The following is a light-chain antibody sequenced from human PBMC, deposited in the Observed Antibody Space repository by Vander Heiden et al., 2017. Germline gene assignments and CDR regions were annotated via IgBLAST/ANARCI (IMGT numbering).Light chain of an antibody. J-gene: IGKJ4*01. CDR3: QQSYSTPLT. CDR1: QSISSY. V-gene: IGKV1-39*01. CDR2: AAS. Sequence: DIQMTQSPSSLSASVGDSVTITCRASQSISSYLNWYQQKPEKAPKLLIYAASSLQSGVPSRFSGSGSGTDFTLTIRSLQPEDFATYYCQQSYSTPLTFGGGTKVEIK.